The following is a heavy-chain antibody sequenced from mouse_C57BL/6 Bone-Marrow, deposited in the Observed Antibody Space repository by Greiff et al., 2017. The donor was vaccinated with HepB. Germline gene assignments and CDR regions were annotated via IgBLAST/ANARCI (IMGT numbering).Heavy chain of an antibody. J-gene: IGHJ1*03. V-gene: IGHV5-15*01. CDR1: GFTFSDYG. CDR2: ISNLAYSI. Sequence: EVKLMASGGGLVQPGGSLKLSCAASGFTFSDYGMAWVRQAPRKGPEWVAFISNLAYSIYYADTVTGRFTISRENAKNTLYLEMSSLRSEDTAMYYWARNHYGSSYRYFDVWGTGTTVTVSS. CDR3: ARNHYGSSYRYFDV. D-gene: IGHD1-1*01.